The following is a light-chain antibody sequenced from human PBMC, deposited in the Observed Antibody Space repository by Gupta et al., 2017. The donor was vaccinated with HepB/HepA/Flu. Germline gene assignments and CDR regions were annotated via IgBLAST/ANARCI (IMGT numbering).Light chain of an antibody. CDR2: KAS. CDR3: QQYNNYLFT. J-gene: IGKJ3*01. V-gene: IGKV1-5*03. Sequence: DIQMTQSPSTLPASVGDRVTITCRASQSISTWLAWYQQKPGKAPKLLIYKASSLESGVPSRFSGSGSGTEFTLTISSLQPDDFATYYCQQYNNYLFTFGPGTKVEI. CDR1: QSISTW.